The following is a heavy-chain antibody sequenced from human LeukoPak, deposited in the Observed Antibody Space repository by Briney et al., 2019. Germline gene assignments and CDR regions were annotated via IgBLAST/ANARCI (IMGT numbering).Heavy chain of an antibody. J-gene: IGHJ5*02. D-gene: IGHD5-18*01. CDR1: GFTFSSYA. V-gene: IGHV3-23*01. CDR3: AKGLRGYKGTKDWFDP. CDR2: ISGSGGST. Sequence: GGSLRLSCAASGFTFSSYAMSWVRQAPGKGLEWVSAISGSGGSTYYADSVKGRFTISRDNAKNSLYLQMNSLRAEDTALYYCAKGLRGYKGTKDWFDPWGQGTLVTVSS.